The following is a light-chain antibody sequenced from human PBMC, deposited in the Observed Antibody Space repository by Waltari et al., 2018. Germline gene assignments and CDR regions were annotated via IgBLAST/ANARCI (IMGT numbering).Light chain of an antibody. CDR1: QSLTKRY. CDR2: GAS. V-gene: IGKV3-20*01. Sequence: VLTQSPGTLSLSPGERATLSCRSSQSLTKRYLAWYQQKPGQAPRLLIYGASSRAAGIPDRFSGSGSGTDYTLTISRLEPDECAVYYCQQYGSSILYTFGQGTKLEIK. CDR3: QQYGSSILYT. J-gene: IGKJ2*01.